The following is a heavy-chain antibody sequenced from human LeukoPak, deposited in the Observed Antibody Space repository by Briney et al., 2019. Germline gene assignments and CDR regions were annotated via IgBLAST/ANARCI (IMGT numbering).Heavy chain of an antibody. CDR2: ISGSGANT. CDR3: ARDPYCSSTSCYLYYYYYGMDV. CDR1: GFTFSNYA. V-gene: IGHV3-23*01. J-gene: IGHJ6*02. D-gene: IGHD2-2*01. Sequence: GGSLRLSCAASGFTFSNYAMSWVRQAPGKGLEWVSGISGSGANTYHADSVKGRFTISRDNAKNSLYLQMNSLRAEDTAVYYCARDPYCSSTSCYLYYYYYGMDVWGQGTTVTVSS.